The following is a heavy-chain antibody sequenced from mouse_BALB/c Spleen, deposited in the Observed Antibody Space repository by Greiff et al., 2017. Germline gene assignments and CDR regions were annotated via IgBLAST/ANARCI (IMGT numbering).Heavy chain of an antibody. CDR2: INPSNGRT. Sequence: QVQLQQPGAELVKPGASVKLSCKASGYTFTSYWMHWVKQRPGQGLEWIGEINPSNGRTNYNEKFKSKATLTVDKSSSTAYMQLSSLTSEDSAVYYCARGDYYGSSDWGQGTLVTVSA. J-gene: IGHJ3*01. CDR1: GYTFTSYW. CDR3: ARGDYYGSSD. D-gene: IGHD1-1*01. V-gene: IGHV1S81*02.